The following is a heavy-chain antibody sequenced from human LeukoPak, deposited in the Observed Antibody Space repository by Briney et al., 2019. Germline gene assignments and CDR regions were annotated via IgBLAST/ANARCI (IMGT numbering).Heavy chain of an antibody. Sequence: PGGSLRLSCAAAGITFSAYGMHWVRQAPGEGLQWLAVISYDGNNKYYADSVKGRFTISRDNSKNTLNLQMNSLRAEDTAVYCCAKRGIGSGWSFDYWGQGTLVSVSS. CDR2: ISYDGNNK. V-gene: IGHV3-30*18. CDR3: AKRGIGSGWSFDY. D-gene: IGHD6-19*01. CDR1: GITFSAYG. J-gene: IGHJ4*02.